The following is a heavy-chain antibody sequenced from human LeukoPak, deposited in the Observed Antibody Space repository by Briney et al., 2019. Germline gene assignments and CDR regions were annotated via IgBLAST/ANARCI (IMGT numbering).Heavy chain of an antibody. CDR2: IGIAGDT. Sequence: PGGSLRLSCAASGFTFSSYDMHWVRQATGKGLEWVSAIGIAGDTYYPGSVKGRFTISRENARNSLYLQMNSLRAGDTAVYYCARASMVRGVIAHFDYWGQGTLVTVSS. CDR3: ARASMVRGVIAHFDY. V-gene: IGHV3-13*01. CDR1: GFTFSSYD. J-gene: IGHJ4*02. D-gene: IGHD3-10*01.